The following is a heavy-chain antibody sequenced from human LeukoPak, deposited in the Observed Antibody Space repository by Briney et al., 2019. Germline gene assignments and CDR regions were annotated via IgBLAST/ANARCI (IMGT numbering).Heavy chain of an antibody. CDR3: AREYDFWSGAYDAFDI. CDR2: ISYDGSNK. D-gene: IGHD3-3*01. CDR1: GFTFSSYA. V-gene: IGHV3-30-3*01. J-gene: IGHJ3*02. Sequence: GGSLRLSCAASGFTFSSYAMHWVRQAPGKGLEWVAVISYDGSNKYYADSVKGRFTISRDNSKNTLYLQMNSLRAEDTAVYYCAREYDFWSGAYDAFDIWGQGTMVTVSS.